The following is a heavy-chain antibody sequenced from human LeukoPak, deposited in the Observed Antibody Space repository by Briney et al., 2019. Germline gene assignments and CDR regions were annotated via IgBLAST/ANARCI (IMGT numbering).Heavy chain of an antibody. V-gene: IGHV4-59*01. CDR1: GGSISSYY. CDR3: ARVKDAFDI. Sequence: SETLSLTCTVSGGSISSYYWSWIRQPPGKGLEWIGYIYYSGSTSYNPSLKSRVTISVDTSKNQFSLKLSSVTAADTAVYYCARVKDAFDIWGQGTMVTVSS. CDR2: IYYSGST. J-gene: IGHJ3*02.